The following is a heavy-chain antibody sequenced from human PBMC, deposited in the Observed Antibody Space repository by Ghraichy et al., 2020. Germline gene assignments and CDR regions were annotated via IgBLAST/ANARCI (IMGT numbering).Heavy chain of an antibody. Sequence: GGSLRLSCAASGFTFSSYWMSWVRQAPGKGLEWVANIKQDGSEKYYVDSVKGRFTISRDNAKNSLYLQMNSLRAEDTAVYYCARNNPSGVVILYYFDYWGQGTLVTVSS. CDR3: ARNNPSGVVILYYFDY. CDR1: GFTFSSYW. D-gene: IGHD3-3*01. V-gene: IGHV3-7*01. J-gene: IGHJ4*02. CDR2: IKQDGSEK.